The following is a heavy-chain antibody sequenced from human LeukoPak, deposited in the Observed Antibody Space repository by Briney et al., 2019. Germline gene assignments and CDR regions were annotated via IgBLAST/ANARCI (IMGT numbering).Heavy chain of an antibody. CDR2: ISYDGSNK. Sequence: PGGSLRLSCAASGFTFSSYGMHWVRQAPGKGLEWVGVISYDGSNKYYADSVKGRFTISRDNSKNTLYLQMNSLRAEDTAVYYCARDMPNYYDSSGSPGYYYYYYMDVWGKGTTVTVSS. D-gene: IGHD3-22*01. CDR3: ARDMPNYYDSSGSPGYYYYYYMDV. CDR1: GFTFSSYG. V-gene: IGHV3-30*03. J-gene: IGHJ6*03.